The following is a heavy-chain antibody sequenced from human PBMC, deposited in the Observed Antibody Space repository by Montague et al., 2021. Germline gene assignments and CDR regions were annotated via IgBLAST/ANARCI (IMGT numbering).Heavy chain of an antibody. CDR3: ARRLGIRAPFDY. CDR2: IHDSGTT. D-gene: IGHD7-27*01. CDR1: GGSISEFY. V-gene: IGHV4-59*08. J-gene: IGHJ4*02. Sequence: SETLSLTCTVTGGSISEFYWSWIRQSPEKGLEWIGYIHDSGTTNYNPSLKSRVTISADTSMNQFSLNLRSVTAADTAVYFCARRLGIRAPFDYWGQGTLVTVSS.